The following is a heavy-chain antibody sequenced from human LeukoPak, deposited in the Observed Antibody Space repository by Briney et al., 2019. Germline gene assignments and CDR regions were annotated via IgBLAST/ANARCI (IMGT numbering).Heavy chain of an antibody. Sequence: SETLSLTCTVPGGSISSYYWSWIRQPPGKGLEWIGYIYYSGSTNYNPSLKSRVTISVDTSKNQFSLKLSSVTAADTAVYYCAQTTVTTGDWYFDLWGRGTLVTVSS. CDR2: IYYSGST. CDR1: GGSISSYY. J-gene: IGHJ2*01. D-gene: IGHD4-17*01. V-gene: IGHV4-59*01. CDR3: AQTTVTTGDWYFDL.